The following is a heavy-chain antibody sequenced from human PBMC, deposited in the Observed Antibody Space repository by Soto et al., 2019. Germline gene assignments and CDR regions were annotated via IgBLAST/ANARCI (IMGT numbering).Heavy chain of an antibody. D-gene: IGHD5-12*01. CDR1: GGTFSSYT. Sequence: QVQLVQSGAEVKKPGSSVKVSCKASGGTFSSYTISWVRQAPGQGLEWMGRIIPILGIANYAQKFQGRVTITADKSTSTAYMELSSLRSEHTAVYYCAREYSGYDSSYYYGMDVWGQGTTVTVSS. CDR3: AREYSGYDSSYYYGMDV. CDR2: IIPILGIA. J-gene: IGHJ6*02. V-gene: IGHV1-69*02.